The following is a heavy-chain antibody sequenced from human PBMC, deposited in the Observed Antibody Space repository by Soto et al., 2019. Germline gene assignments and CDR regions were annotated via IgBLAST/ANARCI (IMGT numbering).Heavy chain of an antibody. J-gene: IGHJ4*02. CDR1: GGSISSRGFY. CDR3: ARAYSSWYWDY. CDR2: IYYSGST. D-gene: IGHD6-13*01. V-gene: IGHV4-31*03. Sequence: QVQLQESGPGLVKPSQTLSLTCTVSGGSISSRGFYWTWIRQHPGKGLEWIGYIYYSGSTYYNPSLKSRVTISPDTSKNQFSLKLVSVTAADTAVYYCARAYSSWYWDYWGQGTLVTVSS.